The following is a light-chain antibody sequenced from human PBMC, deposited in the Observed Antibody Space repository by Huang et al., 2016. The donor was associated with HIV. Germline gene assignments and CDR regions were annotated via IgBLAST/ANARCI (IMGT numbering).Light chain of an antibody. CDR3: QQFNNYVVA. V-gene: IGKV1D-13*01. CDR1: QDIGSA. J-gene: IGKJ5*01. Sequence: AIQLTQSTSSVSSSVGDRVTIPCRARQDIGSALAWYQQKAGSSPKLLIYDASSLPSGFSSRFSGSGSGTEFTLTSSNLQPEDFATYYCQQFNNYVVAFGQGTRLEIK. CDR2: DAS.